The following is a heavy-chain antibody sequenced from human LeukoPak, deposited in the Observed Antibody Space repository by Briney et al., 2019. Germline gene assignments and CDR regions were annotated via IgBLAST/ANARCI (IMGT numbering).Heavy chain of an antibody. CDR2: ISYDGSNK. Sequence: GGSLRLSCAASGFTFSSYAMHWVRQAPGKGLEWVAVISYDGSNKYYADSVKGRFTISRDNSKNTLYLQMNSLRAEDTAVYYCARVARGVYSSSWYASPLHKWGQGTLVAVSS. D-gene: IGHD6-13*01. CDR3: ARVARGVYSSSWYASPLHK. CDR1: GFTFSSYA. J-gene: IGHJ4*02. V-gene: IGHV3-30-3*01.